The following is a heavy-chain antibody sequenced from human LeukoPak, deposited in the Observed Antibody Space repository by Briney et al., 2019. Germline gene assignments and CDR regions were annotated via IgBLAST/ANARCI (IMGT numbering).Heavy chain of an antibody. Sequence: GASVKVSCKASGGTFSSYAISWVRQAPGQGLEWMGRINPNSGGTNYAQKFQGRVTMTRDTSISTAYMELSRLRSDDTAVYYCARDSRYDSSGYYLDWGQGTLVTVSS. CDR3: ARDSRYDSSGYYLD. CDR2: INPNSGGT. CDR1: GGTFSSYA. J-gene: IGHJ4*02. D-gene: IGHD3-22*01. V-gene: IGHV1-2*06.